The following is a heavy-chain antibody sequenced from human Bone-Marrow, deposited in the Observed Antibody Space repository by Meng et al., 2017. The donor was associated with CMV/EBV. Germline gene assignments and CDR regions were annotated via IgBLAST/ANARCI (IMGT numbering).Heavy chain of an antibody. J-gene: IGHJ4*02. CDR3: APGFRSWSGSYSS. CDR1: GAPFSGY. D-gene: IGHD1-26*01. V-gene: IGHV4-34*01. Sequence: QGHLQQWGAGMLKPSETLSLTCGVYGAPFSGYWSWVRQPPGKGLEWIGEITHSGSTNYNVSLKSRVTISIDTSKNQFSLKLSPVTATDTAVYYCAPGFRSWSGSYSSWGQGTLVTVSS. CDR2: ITHSGST.